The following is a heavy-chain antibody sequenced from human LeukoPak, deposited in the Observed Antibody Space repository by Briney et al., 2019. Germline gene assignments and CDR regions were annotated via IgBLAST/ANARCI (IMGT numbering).Heavy chain of an antibody. J-gene: IGHJ4*02. V-gene: IGHV3-23*01. Sequence: GGSLRLSCAASGFPFITSGMSWVRQAPGKGLEWVSAISGSGGVTYYADSVKGRFTISRDSSKNTLYLQMNSLRVEDTAVYFCARDPGAFPYFFDSWGQGTLVTVSS. CDR2: ISGSGGVT. CDR3: ARDPGAFPYFFDS. CDR1: GFPFITSG. D-gene: IGHD4/OR15-4a*01.